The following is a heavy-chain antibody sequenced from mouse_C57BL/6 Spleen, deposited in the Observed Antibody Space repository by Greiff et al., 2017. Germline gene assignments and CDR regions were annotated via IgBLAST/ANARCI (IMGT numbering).Heavy chain of an antibody. CDR3: ATQQGGTTERYFDY. J-gene: IGHJ2*01. CDR1: GYTFTNHT. V-gene: IGHV1-78*01. CDR2: IYPRDGST. D-gene: IGHD1-1*01. Sequence: QVQLQQSDAELVKPGASVKISCKVSGYTFTNHTIHWMKQRPEQGLEWIGYIYPRDGSTKYNEKFKGKATLTADKSSSTAYMQLNSLTSEDSAVYFCATQQGGTTERYFDYWGQGTTLTVSS.